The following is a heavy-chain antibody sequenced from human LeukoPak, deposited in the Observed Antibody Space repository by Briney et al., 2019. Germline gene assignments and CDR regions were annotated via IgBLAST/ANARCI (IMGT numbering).Heavy chain of an antibody. CDR1: GGSISSYY. CDR3: ARHPGETAVFEI. D-gene: IGHD6-13*01. CDR2: IYYSGST. Sequence: SETLSLTCTVSGGSISSYYWSWIRQPPGKGLEWIAYIYYSGSTNYNPSLKSRVTISVDTSKNQFSLKLSSVTAADTAVYYCARHPGETAVFEIWGQGTMVTVFS. V-gene: IGHV4-59*08. J-gene: IGHJ3*02.